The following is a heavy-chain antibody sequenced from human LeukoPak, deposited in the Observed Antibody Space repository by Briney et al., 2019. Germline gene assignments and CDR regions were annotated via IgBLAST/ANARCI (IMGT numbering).Heavy chain of an antibody. CDR1: GFTFSSYS. J-gene: IGHJ6*02. D-gene: IGHD2-2*01. CDR2: ISSSSTI. V-gene: IGHV3-48*01. Sequence: GGSLRLSCAASGFTFSSYSMNWVRQAPGNGLEWVSYISSSSTIYYADSVKGRFTISRDNAKNSLYLQMNSLRAEDTAVYYCARESAAVYYYYGMDVWGQGTTVTVSS. CDR3: ARESAAVYYYYGMDV.